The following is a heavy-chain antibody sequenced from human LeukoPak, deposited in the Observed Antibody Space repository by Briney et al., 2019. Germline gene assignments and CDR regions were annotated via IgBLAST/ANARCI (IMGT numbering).Heavy chain of an antibody. CDR2: IFYSGST. D-gene: IGHD4-17*01. J-gene: IGHJ4*02. Sequence: SETLSLTCTVSGGSFSSYYWSWIRQPPGKGLEWIGYIFYSGSTNYNPSLKSRVTISVDMSKNQFSLKLTSVTAADTAVYYCARAAGATVTTRYFDYWGQGTLVTVSS. V-gene: IGHV4-59*01. CDR1: GGSFSSYY. CDR3: ARAAGATVTTRYFDY.